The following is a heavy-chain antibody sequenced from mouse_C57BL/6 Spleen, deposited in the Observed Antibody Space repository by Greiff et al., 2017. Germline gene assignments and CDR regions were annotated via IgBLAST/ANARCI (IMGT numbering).Heavy chain of an antibody. CDR2: IWPGGGT. Sequence: QVQLKESGPGLVAPSQSLSITCTVSGFSLTSYAISWVRQPPGKGLEWLGVIWPGGGTNYNSALKSRLSISKDNSKSQVFLKMNSLQTDDTARYYCARKEGIYDGYPYYAMDYWGQGTSVTVSS. D-gene: IGHD2-3*01. V-gene: IGHV2-9-1*01. CDR3: ARKEGIYDGYPYYAMDY. CDR1: GFSLTSYA. J-gene: IGHJ4*01.